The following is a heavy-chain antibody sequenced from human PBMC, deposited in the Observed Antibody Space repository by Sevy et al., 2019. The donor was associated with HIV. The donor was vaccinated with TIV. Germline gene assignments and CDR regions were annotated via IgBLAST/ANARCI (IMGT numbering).Heavy chain of an antibody. CDR2: INPGDSGS. D-gene: IGHD1-26*01. CDR3: ARRGWEPDLPIDY. Sequence: GESLKISCNVSGYSFTNFWIGWVRQVPGKGLEWMRLINPGDSGSRYSPSFEGQVTLSVGKSSSTVYLQWSSLKASDTAMYYCARRGWEPDLPIDYWGQGTLVTVSS. CDR1: GYSFTNFW. V-gene: IGHV5-51*01. J-gene: IGHJ4*02.